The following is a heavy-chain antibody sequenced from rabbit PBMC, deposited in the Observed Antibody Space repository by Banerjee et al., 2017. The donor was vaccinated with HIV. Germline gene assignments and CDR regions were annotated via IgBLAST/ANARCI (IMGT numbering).Heavy chain of an antibody. V-gene: IGHV1S43*01. J-gene: IGHJ4*01. CDR1: GFDLSSYYY. CDR2: IYISGGST. D-gene: IGHD8-1*01. CDR3: ARGYGSSSYRYYFKL. Sequence: QEQLEESGGGLVKPEGSLTLTCKASGFDLSSYYYMCWVRQAPGKGLEWIACIYISGGSTYYASWVNGRFTISRSTSLNTVDLKMTSLTAADTATYFCARGYGSSSYRYYFKLWGPGTLVTVS.